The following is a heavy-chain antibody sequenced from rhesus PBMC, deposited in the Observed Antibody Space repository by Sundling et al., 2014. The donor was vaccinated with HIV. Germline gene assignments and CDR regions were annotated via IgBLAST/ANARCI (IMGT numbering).Heavy chain of an antibody. J-gene: IGHJ4*01. CDR3: AKDGWNYFY. CDR1: GFTFRSYG. CDR2: ISSGGDST. D-gene: IGHD1-1*01. Sequence: EVQLVESGGGLVQPGGSLRLSCATSGFTFRSYGMYWVRQAPGKGLEWVSGISSGGDSTYYADSVKGRFTISRDNSKNTFSLQMSSLRADDTAVYYCAKDGWNYFYWGQGVLVTVSS. V-gene: IGHV3-103*01.